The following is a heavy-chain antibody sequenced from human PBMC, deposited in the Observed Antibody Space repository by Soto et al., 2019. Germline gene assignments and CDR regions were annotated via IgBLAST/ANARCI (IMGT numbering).Heavy chain of an antibody. V-gene: IGHV3-73*01. CDR3: TRRSSDLGYYYYYGMDV. J-gene: IGHJ6*02. CDR2: IRSKANSYAT. Sequence: GGSLRLSCAASGFTFSGSAMHWVRQASGKGLEWVGRIRSKANSYATAYAASVKGRFTISRDDSKNTAYLQMNSLKTEDTAVYYCTRRSSDLGYYYYYGMDVWGQGTTVTVSS. D-gene: IGHD6-13*01. CDR1: GFTFSGSA.